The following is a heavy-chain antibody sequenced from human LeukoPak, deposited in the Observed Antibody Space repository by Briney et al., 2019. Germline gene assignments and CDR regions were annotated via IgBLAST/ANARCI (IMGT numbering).Heavy chain of an antibody. Sequence: PGGSLRLSCAASGLTFTKAWMTWVRQAPGEGLEWVGRIKSNTDGGTTDYAAPVKGRFTNSRDDSKNTLYLQMNSLKTEDTAVYYCTTNPYDRSGYHIWGQGTMVTVSS. CDR3: TTNPYDRSGYHI. V-gene: IGHV3-15*01. D-gene: IGHD3-22*01. CDR2: IKSNTDGGTT. CDR1: GLTFTKAW. J-gene: IGHJ3*02.